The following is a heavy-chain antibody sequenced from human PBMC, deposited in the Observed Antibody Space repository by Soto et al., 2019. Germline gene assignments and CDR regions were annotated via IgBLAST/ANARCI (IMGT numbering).Heavy chain of an antibody. CDR2: IYHSGST. J-gene: IGHJ4*02. V-gene: IGHV4-38-2*02. D-gene: IGHD5-12*01. Sequence: SETLSLTCTVSGYSISSGYYWGWIRQPPGKGLEWIGSIYHSGSTYYNPSLKSRVTISVDTTKNQFSLTLSSVTAADTAVYYCASCRDGYNWNFDYWGQGTLVTVSS. CDR1: GYSISSGYY. CDR3: ASCRDGYNWNFDY.